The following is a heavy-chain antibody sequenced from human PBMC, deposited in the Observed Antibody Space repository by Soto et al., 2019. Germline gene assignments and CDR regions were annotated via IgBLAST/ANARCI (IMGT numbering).Heavy chain of an antibody. V-gene: IGHV4-4*02. Sequence: QVELQESGPRLVKSSGTLSLTCEVSSGSISTGNWWSWVRQPPGKGLEWIGEIYYTGATNYNPSLKRRVTMTIDKSKDQFSLILTSATAADTDVYYCARVFSSGSGWMYYFDFWGQGILVSVSS. D-gene: IGHD6-25*01. CDR2: IYYTGAT. J-gene: IGHJ4*02. CDR3: ARVFSSGSGWMYYFDF. CDR1: SGSISTGNW.